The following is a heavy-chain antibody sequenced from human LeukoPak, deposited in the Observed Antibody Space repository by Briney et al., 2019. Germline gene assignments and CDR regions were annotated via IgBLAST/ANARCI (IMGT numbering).Heavy chain of an antibody. CDR2: INHSGST. J-gene: IGHJ4*02. D-gene: IGHD6-6*01. V-gene: IGHV4-34*01. Sequence: SETLSLTCAVYGGSFSGYYWSWIRQPPGKGLEWIGEINHSGSTNYNPSLKSRVTISVDTSKNQFSLKLSSVTAADTAVYYCARGVPIDYWGQGTLVTVSS. CDR1: GGSFSGYY. CDR3: ARGVPIDY.